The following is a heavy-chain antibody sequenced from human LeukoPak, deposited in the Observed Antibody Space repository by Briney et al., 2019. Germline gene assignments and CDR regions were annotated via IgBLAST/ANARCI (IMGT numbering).Heavy chain of an antibody. CDR3: TRLAPEGYCSSTSSYGWLADWFDP. CDR1: GFTFSGSA. D-gene: IGHD2-2*01. CDR2: IRSKANSYAT. V-gene: IGHV3-73*01. J-gene: IGHJ5*02. Sequence: GGSLRLSCAASGFTFSGSAMHWVRQASGKGLEWVGRIRSKANSYATAYAASVKGRFTISRDDSKNTAYLQMNSLKTEDTAVYYCTRLAPEGYCSSTSSYGWLADWFDPWGQGTLVTVSS.